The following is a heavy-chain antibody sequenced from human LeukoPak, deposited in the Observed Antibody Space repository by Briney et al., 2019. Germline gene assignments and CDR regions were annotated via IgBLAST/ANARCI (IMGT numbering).Heavy chain of an antibody. CDR2: IKQDGSEK. Sequence: GGSLRLSCAASGFTFSSYWMSWVRQAPGKGLEWVANIKQDGSEKYYVDSVKGRFTISRDNAKNSLYPQMNSLRAEDTAVYYCARGAGIAAAEAFDIWGQGTMVTVSS. J-gene: IGHJ3*02. V-gene: IGHV3-7*01. CDR1: GFTFSSYW. D-gene: IGHD6-13*01. CDR3: ARGAGIAAAEAFDI.